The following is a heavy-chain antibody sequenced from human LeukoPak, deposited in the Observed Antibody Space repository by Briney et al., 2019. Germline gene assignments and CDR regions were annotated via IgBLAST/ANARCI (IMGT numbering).Heavy chain of an antibody. CDR2: MNHRGNT. J-gene: IGHJ6*03. Sequence: PSETLSLTCAVYGGSFSGYYWSWIRQPPGKGREWIGEMNHRGNTNYNPSLKSPVTISVDTSQNHFSLKLSSVTAADTAVYYCASRGGYKFRFTDYYYYYYMDVWGNGTTVTVSS. D-gene: IGHD5-24*01. V-gene: IGHV4-34*01. CDR3: ASRGGYKFRFTDYYYYYYMDV. CDR1: GGSFSGYY.